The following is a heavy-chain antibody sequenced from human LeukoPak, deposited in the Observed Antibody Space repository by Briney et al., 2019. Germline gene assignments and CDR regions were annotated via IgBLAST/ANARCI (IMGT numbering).Heavy chain of an antibody. CDR2: ISGYNSKT. CDR3: ARVRGDQGFDP. J-gene: IGHJ5*02. V-gene: IGHV1-18*01. CDR1: GYSFTNYG. Sequence: ASVKVSCKTSGYSFTNYGITWVRQAPGQGLEWMGWISGYNSKTFYAQKFQGRVTMTRDTSISTVYMELSSLRSEDTAVYYYARVRGDQGFDPWGQGTLVTVSS.